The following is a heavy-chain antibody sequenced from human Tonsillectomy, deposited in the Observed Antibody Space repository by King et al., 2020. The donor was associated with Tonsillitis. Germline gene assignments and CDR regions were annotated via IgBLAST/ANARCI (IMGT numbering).Heavy chain of an antibody. V-gene: IGHV3-30*04. D-gene: IGHD2-8*01. J-gene: IGHJ6*02. Sequence: VQLVESGGGVVQPGRSLRLSCAASGFTFSSYAMHWVRQAPGKGLEWVAVISYDGSNKYYADSVKGRFTISRDNSKNTLYLQMNSLRAEDTTLYYGARSRWVNPANGHPPYYCYGMDVWGQGTTVTVSS. CDR3: ARSRWVNPANGHPPYYCYGMDV. CDR2: ISYDGSNK. CDR1: GFTFSSYA.